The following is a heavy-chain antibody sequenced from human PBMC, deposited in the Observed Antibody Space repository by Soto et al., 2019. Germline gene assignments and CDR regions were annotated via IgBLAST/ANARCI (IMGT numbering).Heavy chain of an antibody. CDR3: ARESEDLTSNFDY. J-gene: IGHJ4*02. V-gene: IGHV3-21*06. CDR1: GFTFTRYS. CDR2: ISSTTNYI. Sequence: GGSLRLSCAASGFTFTRYSMNWVRQAPGKGLEWVSSISSTTNYIYYGDSMKGRFTISRDNGKNSLYLEMHSLRAEDTAVYYCARESEDLTSNFDYWGQGTLVTV.